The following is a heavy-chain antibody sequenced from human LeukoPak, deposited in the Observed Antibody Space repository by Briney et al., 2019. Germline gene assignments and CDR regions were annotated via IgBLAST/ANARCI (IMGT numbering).Heavy chain of an antibody. CDR3: ARLNLRKQLVPLSDY. Sequence: PSQTLSLTSTVSGGSPTSVSSYGCWIRLPAGMGLGWIGRIYTRGSTTYNHSLKSRVTISLDTSKNQFSLELSSVTAADTAVYYCARLNLRKQLVPLSDYWGQGTLVTVSS. J-gene: IGHJ4*02. D-gene: IGHD6-6*01. CDR2: IYTRGST. V-gene: IGHV4-61*02. CDR1: GGSPTSVSSY.